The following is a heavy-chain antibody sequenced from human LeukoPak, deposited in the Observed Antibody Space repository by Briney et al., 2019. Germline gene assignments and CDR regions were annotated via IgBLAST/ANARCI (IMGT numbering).Heavy chain of an antibody. CDR2: ISPYNGNT. CDR1: GYTFTSYG. CDR3: AREHYGSGSYWFDP. Sequence: GASVKVSCKASGYTFTSYGISWVRQAPGQGLEWMGWISPYNGNTKHAQKLQGRATMTTDTSTSTAYMELRSLRSVDTGVYYCAREHYGSGSYWFDPWGQRTLVTVSS. D-gene: IGHD3-10*01. J-gene: IGHJ5*02. V-gene: IGHV1-18*01.